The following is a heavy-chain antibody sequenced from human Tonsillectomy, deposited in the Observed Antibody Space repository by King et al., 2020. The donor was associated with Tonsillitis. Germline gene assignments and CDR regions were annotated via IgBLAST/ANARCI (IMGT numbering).Heavy chain of an antibody. CDR2: ISAYNGNI. Sequence: QLVQSGAEVKKPGASVKVSCKASGYTFSNYGISWVRQAPGEGLEWMGWISAYNGNINYAEKFQGRVTMTTDTSTSTAYMELRSLRSDDTAFYYCARDGFESLISGRYGPYAANFAYWGQGSLVTVSS. J-gene: IGHJ4*02. D-gene: IGHD1-26*01. V-gene: IGHV1-18*01. CDR3: ARDGFESLISGRYGPYAANFAY. CDR1: GYTFSNYG.